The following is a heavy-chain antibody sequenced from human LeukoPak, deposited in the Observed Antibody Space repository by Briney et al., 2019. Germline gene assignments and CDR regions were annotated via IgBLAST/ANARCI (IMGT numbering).Heavy chain of an antibody. CDR3: VRRISSWNVYIDK. CDR1: GGSLSGYY. V-gene: IGHV4-4*08. Sequence: SETLSLTCTVSGGSLSGYYWSWIRQTPGKGLEWIGYIYSSGTTNYNRSLQSRVIISLDTPKNQFSLRLTSVTAADTAMYFCVRRISSWNVYIDKWGQGIQVTVSS. CDR2: IYSSGTT. J-gene: IGHJ4*02. D-gene: IGHD1-1*01.